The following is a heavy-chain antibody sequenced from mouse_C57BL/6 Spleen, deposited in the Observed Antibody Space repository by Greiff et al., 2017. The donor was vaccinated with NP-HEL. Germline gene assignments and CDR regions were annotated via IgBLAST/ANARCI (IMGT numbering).Heavy chain of an antibody. Sequence: QVQLQQPGAELVRPGSSVKLSCKASGYSFTSYWMDWVKQRPGQGLEWIGNIYPSDSATHYNQKFKDKATLTVDKSSSTAYMQLSSLTSEDSAVYYCARDMVTTVVNFDVWGTGTTVTVSS. D-gene: IGHD1-1*01. CDR2: IYPSDSAT. CDR1: GYSFTSYW. CDR3: ARDMVTTVVNFDV. V-gene: IGHV1-61*01. J-gene: IGHJ1*03.